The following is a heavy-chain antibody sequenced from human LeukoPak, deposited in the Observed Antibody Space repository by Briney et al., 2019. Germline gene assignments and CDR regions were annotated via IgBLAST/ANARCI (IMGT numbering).Heavy chain of an antibody. CDR3: AKVGCSSTSCSLTWYYYGMDV. D-gene: IGHD2-2*01. CDR1: GFTFSSYG. V-gene: IGHV3-30*18. CDR2: ISYDGSNK. Sequence: GGSLRLYCAASGFTFSSYGMHWVRQAPGKGLEWVAVISYDGSNKYYADSVKGRFTISRDNSKNTLYLQMNSLRAEDTAVYYCAKVGCSSTSCSLTWYYYGMDVWGKGTTVTVSS. J-gene: IGHJ6*04.